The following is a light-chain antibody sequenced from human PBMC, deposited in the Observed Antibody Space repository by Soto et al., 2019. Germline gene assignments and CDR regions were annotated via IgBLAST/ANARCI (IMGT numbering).Light chain of an antibody. V-gene: IGKV3-11*01. J-gene: IGKJ4*01. CDR3: QHRSNWPSVT. Sequence: EIVLTQSPTTLSLSPGDRATLSCRASQSLSSSLAWYRHQPGQAPRLLIYDASSRATGIPGRFSGSGSGTHFTLPISRLQPEDFGVYYCQHRSNWPSVTFGGGTKVEIK. CDR2: DAS. CDR1: QSLSSS.